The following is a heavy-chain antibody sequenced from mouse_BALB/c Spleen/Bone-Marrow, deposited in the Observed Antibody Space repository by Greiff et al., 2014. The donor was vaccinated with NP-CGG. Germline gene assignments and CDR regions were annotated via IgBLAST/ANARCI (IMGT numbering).Heavy chain of an antibody. D-gene: IGHD2-4*01. Sequence: VQLQESGAEVMRPGSSVNISCKASGYAFSNYGMNWVKQRPGQGLEWIGQIYPGDGDTNYNGKFKGRVTLTADKSSSTAYMQLSSLTSEDSAVYFCGSVYDYGRGYAMDYWGQGTSVTVSS. J-gene: IGHJ4*01. CDR2: IYPGDGDT. CDR1: GYAFSNYG. V-gene: IGHV1-80*01. CDR3: GSVYDYGRGYAMDY.